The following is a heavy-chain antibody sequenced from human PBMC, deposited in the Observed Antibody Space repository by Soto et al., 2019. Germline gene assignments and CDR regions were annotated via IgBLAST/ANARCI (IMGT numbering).Heavy chain of an antibody. V-gene: IGHV1-69*02. CDR2: IIPILGIA. J-gene: IGHJ5*02. D-gene: IGHD2-2*01. Sequence: QVPLVQSGAEVKKPGSSVKVSCKASGGTFSSYTISWVRQAPGQGLEWMGRIIPILGIANYAQKFQGRVTITADKSTSTAYMELSSLRSEDTAVYYCARGRVVPAARVFSHNWFDPWGQGTLVTVSS. CDR1: GGTFSSYT. CDR3: ARGRVVPAARVFSHNWFDP.